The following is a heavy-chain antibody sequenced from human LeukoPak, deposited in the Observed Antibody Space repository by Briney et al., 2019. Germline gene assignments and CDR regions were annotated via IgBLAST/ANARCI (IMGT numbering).Heavy chain of an antibody. V-gene: IGHV3-7*01. CDR3: ASDGGPFDH. CDR1: GIMFSGYW. J-gene: IGHJ4*02. Sequence: GGSLRLSCTASGIMFSGYWMSWVRQAPGKGLEWVANIKQHGTEEYYVDSVKGRFTISRDDAKKSVYLQMNSLRDEDTAVYYCASDGGPFDHWGQGILVTVAS. CDR2: IKQHGTEE. D-gene: IGHD3-16*01.